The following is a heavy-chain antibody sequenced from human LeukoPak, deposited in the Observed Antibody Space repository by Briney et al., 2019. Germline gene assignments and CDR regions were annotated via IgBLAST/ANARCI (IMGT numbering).Heavy chain of an antibody. CDR1: GYSFTSYR. CDR3: ASTTGRSSCWIYGMDV. D-gene: IGHD6-19*01. Sequence: GESLKISCKASGYSFTSYRSGWVPQIPGKGLEWIGIIYPVDSDNRTSPSFQGQVTNSADKSIRTACLQWSSLKASDTAMYYCASTTGRSSCWIYGMDVWGKGTTVTVSS. J-gene: IGHJ6*04. CDR2: IYPVDSDN. V-gene: IGHV5-51*01.